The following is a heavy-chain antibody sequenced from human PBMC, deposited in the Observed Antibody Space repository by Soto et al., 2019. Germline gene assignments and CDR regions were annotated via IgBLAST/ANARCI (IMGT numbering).Heavy chain of an antibody. D-gene: IGHD2-21*02. V-gene: IGHV4-4*02. CDR3: ARVPGVVVSADDDFDI. CDR1: GASVSRSNW. Sequence: QVQLQESGPGLVRPSGTLSLTCAVSGASVSRSNWWGWVRQSRGKGLEWMGAIYHSGSAHYNPSHKSRATISLDKSKNQFSLRLTSVTAADTAVYYCARVPGVVVSADDDFDIWGPGTRVIVSS. J-gene: IGHJ3*02. CDR2: IYHSGSA.